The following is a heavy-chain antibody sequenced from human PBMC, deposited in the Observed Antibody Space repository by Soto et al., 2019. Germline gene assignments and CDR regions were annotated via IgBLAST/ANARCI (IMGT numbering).Heavy chain of an antibody. Sequence: GGSLRLSCAASGFTFSSYAMSWVRQAPGKGLEWVSAISGSGGSTYYADSVKGRFTISRDNSKKTLYLQMNSLRVVDTAVYYGAKSWDLLGLDYWGQGTLVTVSS. CDR1: GFTFSSYA. V-gene: IGHV3-23*01. CDR2: ISGSGGST. J-gene: IGHJ4*02. CDR3: AKSWDLLGLDY. D-gene: IGHD1-26*01.